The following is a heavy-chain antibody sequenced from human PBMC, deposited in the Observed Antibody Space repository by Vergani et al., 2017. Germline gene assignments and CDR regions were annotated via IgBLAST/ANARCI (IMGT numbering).Heavy chain of an antibody. CDR1: GGSLSSGSYY. V-gene: IGHV4-61*02. D-gene: IGHD3/OR15-3a*01. CDR3: ARGVGPADAFDI. CDR2: IYTSGST. Sequence: QVQLQESGPGLVKPSQTLSLTCTVSGGSLSSGSYYWSWIRQPAGKGLEWIGGIYTSGSTNYNPSLKSRVTISVDTSKNQFSLKLSSVTAADTAVYYCARGVGPADAFDIWGQGTMVTVSS. J-gene: IGHJ3*02.